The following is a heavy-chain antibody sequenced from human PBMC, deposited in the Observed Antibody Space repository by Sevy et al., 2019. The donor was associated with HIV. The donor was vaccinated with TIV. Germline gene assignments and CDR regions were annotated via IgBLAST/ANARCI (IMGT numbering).Heavy chain of an antibody. V-gene: IGHV3-48*04. CDR2: ISGDRGKI. CDR3: ARRGCNGGNCYSDYYYGVDV. D-gene: IGHD2-15*01. Sequence: GGSLRLSCAASGFSFSSYGMHWVRQAPGKGLEWLGYISGDRGKIFYADSVKGRFSIFRDNARNSLYLQMRSLRVEDTAVYYCARRGCNGGNCYSDYYYGVDVWGQGTTVTVSS. CDR1: GFSFSSYG. J-gene: IGHJ6*01.